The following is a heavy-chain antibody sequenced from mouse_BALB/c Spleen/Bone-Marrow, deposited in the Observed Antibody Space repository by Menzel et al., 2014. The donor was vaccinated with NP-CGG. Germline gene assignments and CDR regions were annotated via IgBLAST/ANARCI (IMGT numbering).Heavy chain of an antibody. V-gene: IGHV7-3*02. Sequence: EVKLMESGGGLVQPGGSLRLSCTTSGFTSTDYYMSWVRQPPGKALEWLAFIRNKAYGYTTKYSASVRGRFTISRDNSQSILYLQMNTLRAEDSATYYCARFPMDYWGQGTSVTVSS. CDR3: ARFPMDY. J-gene: IGHJ4*01. CDR2: IRNKAYGYTT. CDR1: GFTSTDYY.